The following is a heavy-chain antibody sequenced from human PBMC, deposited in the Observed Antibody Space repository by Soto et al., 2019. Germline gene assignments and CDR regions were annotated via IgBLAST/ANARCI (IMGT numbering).Heavy chain of an antibody. J-gene: IGHJ3*02. V-gene: IGHV3-21*01. CDR3: ARERTQATPGAFDI. CDR2: MTSDYDYI. Sequence: GGSLRRSCAASGVTFSSYSMNWVRQAPGKGLEWVSSMTSDYDYIFYAESVKGRFTISRDNAQNLIYLQMHSLRAEDTAVYYCARERTQATPGAFDIWGQGTSVTVSS. CDR1: GVTFSSYS.